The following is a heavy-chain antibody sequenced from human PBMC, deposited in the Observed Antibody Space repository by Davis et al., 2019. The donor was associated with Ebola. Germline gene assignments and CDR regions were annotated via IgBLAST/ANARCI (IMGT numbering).Heavy chain of an antibody. J-gene: IGHJ4*02. D-gene: IGHD6-19*01. V-gene: IGHV4-59*08. CDR2: IYYSGST. CDR1: GGSISSYY. CDR3: ARVSGWIDY. Sequence: MPSETLALTCTVSGGSISSYYWSWIRQPPGKGLEWIGYIYYSGSTNYNPSLKSRVTISVDTSKNQFSLKLSSVTAADTAVYYCARVSGWIDYWGQGTLVTVSS.